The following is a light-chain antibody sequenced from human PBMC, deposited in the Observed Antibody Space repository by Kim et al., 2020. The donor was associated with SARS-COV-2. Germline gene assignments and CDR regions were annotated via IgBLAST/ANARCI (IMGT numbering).Light chain of an antibody. J-gene: IGKJ2*01. CDR2: DAS. CDR1: QSCRCY. V-gene: IGKV3-11*01. CDR3: QQRSNWPVT. Sequence: SLSPGGKATPSRVASQSCRCYLACYQPKPAQDPSLRISDASHRATGIPARFSGSGSWTDFPRTISSREPEDFTVYYCQQRSNWPVTFGQGTKLEI.